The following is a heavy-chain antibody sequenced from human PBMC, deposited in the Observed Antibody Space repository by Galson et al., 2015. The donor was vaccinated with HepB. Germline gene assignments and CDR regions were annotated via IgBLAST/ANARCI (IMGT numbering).Heavy chain of an antibody. CDR1: GFTFSSYC. CDR2: INGDGSST. V-gene: IGHV3-74*01. CDR3: ARFPNYQYDSSGESDAFEP. Sequence: SLRLSCAASGFTFSSYCMHWVRQAPGKGLVWVSRINGDGSSTSYADSAKGRFTISRDNAKNTLYLQMNSLRAEDTAVYYCARFPNYQYDSSGESDAFEPWGQGTMAAV. J-gene: IGHJ3*01. D-gene: IGHD3-22*01.